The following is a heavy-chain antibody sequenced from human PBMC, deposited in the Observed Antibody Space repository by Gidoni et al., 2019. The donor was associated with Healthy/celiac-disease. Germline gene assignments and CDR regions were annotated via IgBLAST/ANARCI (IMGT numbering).Heavy chain of an antibody. V-gene: IGHV4-34*01. J-gene: IGHJ5*02. CDR2: INHSGST. CDR1: GWSFGGYY. CDR3: ARGSEQQLVRRFDP. Sequence: QVQLQQWGAALLKPSETLPLTRAVYGWSFGGYYWSWSRQPPGKGREGIGEINHSGSTNYNPSLKSRVTISVDTSKNQFSLKLSSVTAADTAVYYCARGSEQQLVRRFDPWGQGTLVTVSS. D-gene: IGHD6-13*01.